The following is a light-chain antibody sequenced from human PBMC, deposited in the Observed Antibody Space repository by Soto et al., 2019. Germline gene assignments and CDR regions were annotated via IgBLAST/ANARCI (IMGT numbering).Light chain of an antibody. Sequence: EIVLTQSPGTLSLSPGERATLSCRASQSVTSNYLAWYQQRFGQAPRLLIYGASSRATGIPDRFSGSGSGTDFTLTISRLEPDDFATYYCQHYNSYSEAFGQGTKVDIK. CDR3: QHYNSYSEA. V-gene: IGKV3-20*01. CDR2: GAS. CDR1: QSVTSNY. J-gene: IGKJ1*01.